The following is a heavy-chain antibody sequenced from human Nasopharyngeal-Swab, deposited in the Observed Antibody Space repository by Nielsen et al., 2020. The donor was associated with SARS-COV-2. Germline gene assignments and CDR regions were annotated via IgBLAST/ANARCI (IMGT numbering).Heavy chain of an antibody. D-gene: IGHD3-3*01. V-gene: IGHV3-21*01. CDR2: ISGSSAYI. CDR1: GFTFSTYA. J-gene: IGHJ3*02. CDR3: ARGGLGVVTHDAFDI. Sequence: GESLKISCAASGFTFSTYAMNWVRQAPGRGLEWVSSISGSSAYIYYADSVKGRFTISRDNAKNSLYLQLNSLRAEDTAVYYCARGGLGVVTHDAFDIWGQGTMVTVSS.